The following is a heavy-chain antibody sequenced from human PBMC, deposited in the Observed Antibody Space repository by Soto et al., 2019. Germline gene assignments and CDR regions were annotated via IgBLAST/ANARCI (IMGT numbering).Heavy chain of an antibody. J-gene: IGHJ6*02. V-gene: IGHV3-48*03. CDR2: ISSSGSTI. CDR1: GFTFSSYE. D-gene: IGHD1-26*01. Sequence: GGSLRLSCAASGFTFSSYEMNWVRQTPGKGLERVSYISSSGSTIYYADSVKGRFTISRDNAKNSLYLQMNSLRAEDTAVYYCEREMVWELLSGMDVWGQGTTVTVSS. CDR3: EREMVWELLSGMDV.